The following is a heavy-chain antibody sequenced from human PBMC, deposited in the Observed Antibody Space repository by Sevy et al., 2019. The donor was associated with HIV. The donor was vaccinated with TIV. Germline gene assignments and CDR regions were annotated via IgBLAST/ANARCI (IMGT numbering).Heavy chain of an antibody. V-gene: IGHV5-51*01. CDR1: GYSFTSYW. J-gene: IGHJ4*02. CDR3: GRPAGYYDSSGYSLIDN. D-gene: IGHD3-22*01. CDR2: VYPGDSDT. Sequence: GESLKISCKGSGYSFTSYWVDWVRQMPGKGLEWMGSVYPGDSDTRYSPSSQGQVTISADKSINTAYLQWSSLKASDTAMYYCGRPAGYYDSSGYSLIDNWGQGTLVTVSS.